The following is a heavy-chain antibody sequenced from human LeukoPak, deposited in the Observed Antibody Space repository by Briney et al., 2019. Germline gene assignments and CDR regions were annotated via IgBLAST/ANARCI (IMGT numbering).Heavy chain of an antibody. CDR3: ARVSISGYGFDF. D-gene: IGHD6-19*01. Sequence: GGSLRLSCAASGFTFSSYNINWVRQAPGKGLEWVSSISSSSSYIYYADSVKGRFTISRDNAKNSLYLQMNSLRAEDTAVYYCARVSISGYGFDFWGQGTMVTVSS. CDR2: ISSSSSYI. CDR1: GFTFSSYN. V-gene: IGHV3-21*06. J-gene: IGHJ3*01.